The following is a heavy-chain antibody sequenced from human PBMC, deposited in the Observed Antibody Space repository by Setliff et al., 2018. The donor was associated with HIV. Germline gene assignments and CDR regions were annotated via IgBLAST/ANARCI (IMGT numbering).Heavy chain of an antibody. V-gene: IGHV3-23*01. Sequence: GGSLRLSCATSGFTFRYFAMSWVRQAPGKGLEWVSVISDSGTYTYYSDSVRGRFTISRDNPKNTLYPQMNSLRAEDTAVYYCAKDCGGECYAPDYWGQGTLVTVSS. CDR1: GFTFRYFA. J-gene: IGHJ4*02. D-gene: IGHD2-21*01. CDR3: AKDCGGECYAPDY. CDR2: ISDSGTYT.